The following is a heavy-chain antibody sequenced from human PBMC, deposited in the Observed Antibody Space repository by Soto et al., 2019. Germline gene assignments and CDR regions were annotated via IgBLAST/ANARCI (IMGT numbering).Heavy chain of an antibody. CDR1: GFTFSSYS. J-gene: IGHJ4*02. Sequence: SVGSLRLSCAASGFTFSSYSMNWVRQAPGKGLEWVSSISSSSSYIYYADSVKGRFTISRDNAKNSLYLQMNSLRAEDTAVYYCARDQYSGYDYYEFDYWGQGTLVTVSS. CDR2: ISSSSSYI. CDR3: ARDQYSGYDYYEFDY. D-gene: IGHD5-12*01. V-gene: IGHV3-21*01.